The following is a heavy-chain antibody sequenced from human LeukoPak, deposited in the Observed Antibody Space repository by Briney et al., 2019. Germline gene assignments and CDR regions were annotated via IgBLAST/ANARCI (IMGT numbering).Heavy chain of an antibody. CDR2: IYSGGST. Sequence: GGSLRLSCAAPGFTVRSNYMSWVRQAPGKGLEWVSVIYSGGSTYYADSVKGRFTIPRHNSKNTLYLQMNSLRAEDTAVYYCASLPYYYDSSGYVFWGQGTLVTVSS. V-gene: IGHV3-53*04. CDR3: ASLPYYYDSSGYVF. D-gene: IGHD3-22*01. CDR1: GFTVRSNY. J-gene: IGHJ4*02.